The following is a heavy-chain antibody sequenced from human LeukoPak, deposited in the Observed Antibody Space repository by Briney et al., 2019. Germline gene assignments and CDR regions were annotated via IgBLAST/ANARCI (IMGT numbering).Heavy chain of an antibody. CDR1: GGSFSGYY. J-gene: IGHJ4*02. Sequence: SETLSLTCAVYGGSFSGYYWSWIRQPPGKGLEWIGEINHSGSTNYNPSLKSRVTISVDTSKNQFSLKLSSVTAADTAVYYCATRMVYAFEFDYWGQGTLVIVSS. V-gene: IGHV4-34*01. CDR3: ATRMVYAFEFDY. CDR2: INHSGST. D-gene: IGHD2-8*01.